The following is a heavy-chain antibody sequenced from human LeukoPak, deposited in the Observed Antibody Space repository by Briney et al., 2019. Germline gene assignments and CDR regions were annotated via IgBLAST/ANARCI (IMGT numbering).Heavy chain of an antibody. J-gene: IGHJ6*03. D-gene: IGHD3-3*01. CDR3: ARDQGDPIFGYYYYMDV. CDR1: GFTFSSYA. CDR2: ISGSGGST. V-gene: IGHV3-23*01. Sequence: GGSLRLSCAASGFTFSSYAMSWVRQAPGKGLEWVSAISGSGGSTYYADSVKGRFTISRDNSKNTLYLQMNSLRAEDTAVYYCARDQGDPIFGYYYYMDVWGKGTTVTVSS.